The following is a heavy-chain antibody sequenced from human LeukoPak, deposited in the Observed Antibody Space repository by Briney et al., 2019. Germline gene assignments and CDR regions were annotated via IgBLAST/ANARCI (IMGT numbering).Heavy chain of an antibody. D-gene: IGHD4-17*01. V-gene: IGHV4-31*03. CDR2: IYYSGST. J-gene: IGHJ3*02. Sequence: SQTLSLTCTVSGGSISSGGYYWSWIRQHPGKGLEWIGYIYYSGSTYYNPSLKSRVTISVDTSKNQFSLKLSSVTAADTAVYYCARGYGDYGDDAFDIWGQGTMVTVSS. CDR1: GGSISSGGYY. CDR3: ARGYGDYGDDAFDI.